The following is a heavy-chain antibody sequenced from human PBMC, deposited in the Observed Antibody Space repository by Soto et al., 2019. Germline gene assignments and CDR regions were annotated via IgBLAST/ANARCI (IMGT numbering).Heavy chain of an antibody. CDR3: VAGGTRWLHSPYDY. D-gene: IGHD1-1*01. V-gene: IGHV1-24*01. CDR1: GHTLSELS. J-gene: IGHJ4*02. CDR2: FDPEDGXT. Sequence: SVXVSCKVSGHTLSELSMHWVRQAPGKGLEWMGGFDPEDGXTISAQKFQGRVTMTEDTSXDSTYMELSSLRSEDTAEYYWVAGGTRWLHSPYDYWGQGTLVTISS.